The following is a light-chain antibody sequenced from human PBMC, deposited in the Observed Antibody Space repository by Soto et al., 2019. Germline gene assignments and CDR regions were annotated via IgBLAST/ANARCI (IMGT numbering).Light chain of an antibody. J-gene: IGKJ5*01. Sequence: EVVLTPSPVTLSLSPGERATLSCRASQSVSSSYLAWYQQRRGQAPRLLIYGATSRATGIPDRFSGSGSGTDFTLTISRLEPEDFAVYYCQQRSKWPITFGQGTRLQIK. CDR1: QSVSSSY. CDR3: QQRSKWPIT. V-gene: IGKV3D-20*02. CDR2: GAT.